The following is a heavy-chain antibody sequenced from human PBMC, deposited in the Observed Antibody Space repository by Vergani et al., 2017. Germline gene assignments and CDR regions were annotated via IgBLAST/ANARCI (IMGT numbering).Heavy chain of an antibody. D-gene: IGHD6-19*01. CDR2: IYYSGST. Sequence: QLQLQESGPGLVKPSATLSLTCSVSGASIRSSNYYWGWIRQPPGKGLEWIASIYYSGSTYYTLSLKSRVTISVDTSKNQFSLKLSSVTAADTAVYFCARHSTVEWLVKLGWIDPWGQGILVTVSS. CDR3: ARHSTVEWLVKLGWIDP. CDR1: GASIRSSNYY. V-gene: IGHV4-39*01. J-gene: IGHJ5*02.